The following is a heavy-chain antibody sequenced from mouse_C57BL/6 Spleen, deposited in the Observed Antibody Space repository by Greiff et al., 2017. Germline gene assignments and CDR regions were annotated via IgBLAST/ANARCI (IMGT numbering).Heavy chain of an antibody. CDR3: AKGYYGSSTYAMDY. J-gene: IGHJ4*01. Sequence: VQLQQSGPELVKPGASVKISCKASGYAFSSSWMNWVKQRPGKGLEWIGRIYPGDGDTNYNGKFKGKATLTADKSSSTAYMQLSSLTSEDSAVYFCAKGYYGSSTYAMDYWGQGTSVTVSS. D-gene: IGHD1-1*01. CDR2: IYPGDGDT. V-gene: IGHV1-82*01. CDR1: GYAFSSSW.